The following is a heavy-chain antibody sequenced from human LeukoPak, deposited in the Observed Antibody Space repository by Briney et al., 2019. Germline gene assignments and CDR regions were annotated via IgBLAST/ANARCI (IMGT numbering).Heavy chain of an antibody. CDR2: ISAYNGNT. J-gene: IGHJ6*02. Sequence: ASVKVSCKASGYTFTSYGISWVRQAPGQGLEWMGWISAYNGNTNYAQKLQGRVTMTTDTSTSTAYMELRSLRSDDTAVYYCARDITTKVYYCGMDVWGQGTTVTVSS. CDR1: GYTFTSYG. D-gene: IGHD1-20*01. CDR3: ARDITTKVYYCGMDV. V-gene: IGHV1-18*01.